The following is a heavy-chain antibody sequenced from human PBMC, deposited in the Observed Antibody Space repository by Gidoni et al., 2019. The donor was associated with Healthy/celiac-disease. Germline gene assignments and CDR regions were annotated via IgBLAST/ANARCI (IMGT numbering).Heavy chain of an antibody. CDR1: SSYA. CDR2: ISYDGSNK. Sequence: SSYAMHWVRQAPGKGLEWVAVISYDGSNKYYADSVKGRFTISRDNSKNTLYLQMNSLRAEDTAVYYCARSYDIVVVPAANYGMDVWGQGTTVTVSS. D-gene: IGHD2-2*01. CDR3: ARSYDIVVVPAANYGMDV. V-gene: IGHV3-30-3*01. J-gene: IGHJ6*02.